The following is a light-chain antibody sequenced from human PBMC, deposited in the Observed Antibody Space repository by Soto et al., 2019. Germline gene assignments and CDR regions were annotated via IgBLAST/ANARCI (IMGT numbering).Light chain of an antibody. J-gene: IGKJ1*01. CDR2: GPS. CDR3: QQYNNWPQT. V-gene: IGKV3-15*01. CDR1: QSVNRN. Sequence: EIVMTQSPATLSVSPGERASLSCRASQSVNRNLAWYQQKPGQAPRLLIFGPSTRATGVPGRFSGSGPGTEFTLTISSLQSEDFAVYYCQQYNNWPQTFGQGTKVEIK.